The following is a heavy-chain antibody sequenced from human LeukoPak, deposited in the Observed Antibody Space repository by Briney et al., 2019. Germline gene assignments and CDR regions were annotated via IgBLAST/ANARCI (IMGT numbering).Heavy chain of an antibody. V-gene: IGHV4-59*01. CDR1: GGSISSYY. J-gene: IGHJ4*02. Sequence: SETLSLTCTVSGGSISSYYWSWIRQPPGKGLEWIGYIYYSGSTNYNPSLKSRVTISVDTSKNQFSLKLSSVTAADTAVYHCARVDIVATMNFDYWGQGTLVTVSS. CDR3: ARVDIVATMNFDY. D-gene: IGHD5-12*01. CDR2: IYYSGST.